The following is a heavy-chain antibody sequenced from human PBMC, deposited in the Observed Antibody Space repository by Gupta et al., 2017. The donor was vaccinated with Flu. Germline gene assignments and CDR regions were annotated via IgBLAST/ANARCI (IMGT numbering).Heavy chain of an antibody. CDR1: GDSINNNY. D-gene: IGHD3-22*01. J-gene: IGHJ4*02. CDR2: VHHSGST. CDR3: TRGMYDSRGYSNAFEY. Sequence: QVQLQESGPGLVKPSETLSLTCTVSGDSINNNYWGWIRRSPGKGLEWVGYVHHSGSTKYNPSLESRVTMSMDTSKNHFSLKLTSVTAADTAVYYCTRGMYDSRGYSNAFEYWGQGTLVTVSS. V-gene: IGHV4-59*08.